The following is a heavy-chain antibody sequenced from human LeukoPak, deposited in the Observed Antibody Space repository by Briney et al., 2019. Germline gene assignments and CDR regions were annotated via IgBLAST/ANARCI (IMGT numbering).Heavy chain of an antibody. CDR3: ARLEWGSAGSGSFDY. J-gene: IGHJ4*01. CDR2: IYYNGYT. V-gene: IGHV4-39*01. D-gene: IGHD6-25*01. CDR1: GASISSTSHH. Sequence: KPSETLSLTCTVSGASISSTSHHWGWIRQPPGKGLEWIGAIYYNGYTYYNPSLRSRVTISVITSKNQFSLKLSSVTAADTAVYYCARLEWGSAGSGSFDYWGHGTLVTVSS.